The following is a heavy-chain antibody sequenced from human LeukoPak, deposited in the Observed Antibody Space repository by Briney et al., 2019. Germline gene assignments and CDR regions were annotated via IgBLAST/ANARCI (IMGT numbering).Heavy chain of an antibody. D-gene: IGHD6-13*01. CDR3: VRAGTTPTRSRYYSDY. CDR2: IYYSGST. CDR1: GGSISSYY. V-gene: IGHV4-59*01. J-gene: IGHJ4*02. Sequence: PSETLSLTCTVSGGSISSYYWSWIRQPPGKGLEWIGYIYYSGSTNYNPSLKSRVTISVDTSKNQFSLKLSSVTAADTAVYYCVRAGTTPTRSRYYSDYWGQGTLVTVSS.